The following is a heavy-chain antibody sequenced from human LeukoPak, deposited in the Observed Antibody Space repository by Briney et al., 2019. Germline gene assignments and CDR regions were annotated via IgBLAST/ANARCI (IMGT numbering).Heavy chain of an antibody. CDR3: AKGGSKGPLRGSSWKIVWYFDL. CDR1: GFTFSSYA. CDR2: ISGSGGST. D-gene: IGHD6-13*01. J-gene: IGHJ2*01. V-gene: IGHV3-23*01. Sequence: GGSLRLSCAVSGFTFSSYAMSWVRQAPGKGLEWVPAISGSGGSTYYADSVKGRFTISRDNSKNTLYLQMNSLRAEDTAVYYCAKGGSKGPLRGSSWKIVWYFDLWGRGTLVTVSS.